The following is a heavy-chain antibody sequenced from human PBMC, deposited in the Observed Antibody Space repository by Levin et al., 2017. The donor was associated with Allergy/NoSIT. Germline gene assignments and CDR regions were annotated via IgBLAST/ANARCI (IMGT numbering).Heavy chain of an antibody. D-gene: IGHD2/OR15-2a*01. J-gene: IGHJ4*02. V-gene: IGHV4-59*08. CDR1: GDSVRSYH. CDR3: ARMLSGSTFRLYYFDH. CDR2: IYYSATT. Sequence: PSETLSLTCTVSGDSVRSYHWSWIRQSPGKGLEWIGYIYYSATTYYNPSLKSRVTISLDTSKNQFSLKLSLRSVTAADTAVYYCARMLSGSTFRLYYFDHWGQGTLVTVSS.